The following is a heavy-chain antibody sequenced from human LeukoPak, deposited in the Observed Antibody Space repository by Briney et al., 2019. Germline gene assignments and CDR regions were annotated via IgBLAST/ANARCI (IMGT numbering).Heavy chain of an antibody. Sequence: PGGSLRLSCAASGFTFSSYSMNWVRQAPGKGLEWTSYVSSSSSTIYYADSVKGRFTISRDNAKNSLYLQMNSLRAEDTAVYYCARTQRYSYGTGGFDYWGQGTLVTVSS. CDR3: ARTQRYSYGTGGFDY. J-gene: IGHJ4*02. CDR2: VSSSSSTI. V-gene: IGHV3-48*01. D-gene: IGHD5-18*01. CDR1: GFTFSSYS.